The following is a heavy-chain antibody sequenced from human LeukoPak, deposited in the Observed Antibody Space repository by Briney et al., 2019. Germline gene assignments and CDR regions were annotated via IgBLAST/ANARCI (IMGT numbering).Heavy chain of an antibody. V-gene: IGHV3-21*01. CDR1: GFTFSAYW. CDR2: ISSSSSYI. D-gene: IGHD6-19*01. Sequence: GGSLRLSCAASGFTFSAYWMHWVRQSPGKGLEWVSSISSSSSYIYYADSVKGRFTISRDNAKNSLYLQMNSLRAEDTAVYYCARDTSSGWYADAFDIWGQGTMVTVSS. J-gene: IGHJ3*02. CDR3: ARDTSSGWYADAFDI.